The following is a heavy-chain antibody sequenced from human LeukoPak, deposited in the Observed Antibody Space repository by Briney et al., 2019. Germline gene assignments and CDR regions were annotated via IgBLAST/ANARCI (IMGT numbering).Heavy chain of an antibody. CDR2: IYYTAST. CDR3: AGDGRVGEFDH. CDR1: GGSIGSSTYY. J-gene: IGHJ4*02. Sequence: SETLSLTCTVSGGSIGSSTYYWAWIRQPPGQGLEWIGNIYYTASTYYNPSLTGRVSISVDTSKNQFSLKLSSVTAADTAVYYCAGDGRVGEFDHWGQGSLVTVSS. V-gene: IGHV4-39*07. D-gene: IGHD3-16*01.